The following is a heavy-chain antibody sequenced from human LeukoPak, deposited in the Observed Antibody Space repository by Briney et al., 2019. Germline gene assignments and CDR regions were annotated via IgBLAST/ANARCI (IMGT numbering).Heavy chain of an antibody. CDR3: ARDEVVAAPNYFGMVV. V-gene: IGHV1-69*13. Sequence: SVKVSCKASGGTFSSYAISWVRQAPGQGLEWMGGIIPIFGTANYAQKFQGRVTITADESTSTAYMELSSLRSEDTAVYYCARDEVVAAPNYFGMVVWGQGTTVSVSS. D-gene: IGHD2-15*01. CDR2: IIPIFGTA. CDR1: GGTFSSYA. J-gene: IGHJ6*02.